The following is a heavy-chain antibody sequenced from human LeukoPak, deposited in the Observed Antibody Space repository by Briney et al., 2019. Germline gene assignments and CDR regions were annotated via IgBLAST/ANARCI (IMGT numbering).Heavy chain of an antibody. CDR1: GYTFTGYY. J-gene: IGHJ4*02. CDR2: INPNSGGT. D-gene: IGHD3-10*01. V-gene: IGHV1-2*04. Sequence: ASVKVSCKASGYTFTGYYMHWVRQAPGQGLEWMGWINPNSGGTNYAQKFQGWVTMARDTSISTAYMELSRLRSDDTAVYYCARGQLSFGEELYYWGQGTLVTVSS. CDR3: ARGQLSFGEELYY.